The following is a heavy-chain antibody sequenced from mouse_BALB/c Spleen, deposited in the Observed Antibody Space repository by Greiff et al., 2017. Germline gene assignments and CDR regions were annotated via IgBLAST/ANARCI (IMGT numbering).Heavy chain of an antibody. CDR3: TRDGYDDAMDY. CDR1: GFTFSSYT. V-gene: IGHV5-6-4*01. J-gene: IGHJ4*01. D-gene: IGHD2-14*01. CDR2: ISSGGSYT. Sequence: EVMLVESGGGLVKPGGSLKLSCAASGFTFSSYTMSWVRQTPEKRLEWVATISSGGSYTYYPDSVKGRFTISRDNAKNTLYLQMSSLKSEDTAMYYCTRDGYDDAMDYWGQGTSVTVSS.